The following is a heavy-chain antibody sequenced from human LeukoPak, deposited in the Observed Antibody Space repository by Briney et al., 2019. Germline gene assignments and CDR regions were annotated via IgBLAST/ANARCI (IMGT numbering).Heavy chain of an antibody. V-gene: IGHV3-30*18. CDR1: GFTFSNYG. CDR2: ISYDGSNK. Sequence: GRSLRLSCAASGFTFSNYGMHWVRQAPGKGLEWVAVISYDGSNKYYADSVKGRFTISRDNSKNTLYLQMNSLRAEDTAVYYCAKDSSLAAADYSGQGTLVTVSS. CDR3: AKDSSLAAADY. D-gene: IGHD6-13*01. J-gene: IGHJ4*02.